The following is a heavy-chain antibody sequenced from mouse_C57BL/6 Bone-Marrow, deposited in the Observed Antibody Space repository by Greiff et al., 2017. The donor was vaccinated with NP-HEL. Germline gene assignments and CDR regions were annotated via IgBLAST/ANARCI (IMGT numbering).Heavy chain of an antibody. CDR1: GFTFTSYG. CDR3: ASRSEGAY. CDR2: ISSGGSYT. J-gene: IGHJ3*01. Sequence: EVLLVESGGDLVKPGGSLKLSCAASGFTFTSYGMSWVRQTPDKRLAWVAIISSGGSYTYYPDSVKGRFTISRDNAKNTLYLQLSSLKSEDTAMYYCASRSEGAYWGQGTLVTVSA. V-gene: IGHV5-6*01.